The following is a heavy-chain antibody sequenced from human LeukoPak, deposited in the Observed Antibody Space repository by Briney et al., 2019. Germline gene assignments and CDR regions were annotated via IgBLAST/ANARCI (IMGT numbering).Heavy chain of an antibody. V-gene: IGHV4-34*01. CDR1: GGSFSGYY. Sequence: ASETLSHTCAVYGGSFSGYYWTWIRQPPGKGLEWIGEINHSGSSNYSPSLKSRVTISVDTSKNQFSLKLSSVTAADTAVYYCARHVGVARNWFDPWGQGTLVTVSS. CDR3: ARHVGVARNWFDP. J-gene: IGHJ5*02. CDR2: INHSGSS. D-gene: IGHD3-10*02.